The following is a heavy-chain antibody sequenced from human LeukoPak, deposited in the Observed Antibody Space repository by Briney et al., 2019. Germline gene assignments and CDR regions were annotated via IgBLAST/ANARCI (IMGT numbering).Heavy chain of an antibody. V-gene: IGHV1-46*01. CDR3: ARGRGSGTYSARDFDY. D-gene: IGHD3-10*01. CDR2: INPSGGST. Sequence: ASVKVSCKASGYTFTTYFMHWVRQDPGQGLEWMGVINPSGGSTSYAQRFQGRLTMTRDTSTSTVYMELSSLRSEDTAVYHCARGRGSGTYSARDFDYWGQGTLVTVSS. CDR1: GYTFTTYF. J-gene: IGHJ4*02.